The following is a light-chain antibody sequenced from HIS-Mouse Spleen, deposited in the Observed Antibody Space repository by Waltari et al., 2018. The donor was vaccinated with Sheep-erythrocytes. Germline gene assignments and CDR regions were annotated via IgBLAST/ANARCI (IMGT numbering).Light chain of an antibody. CDR2: QDS. Sequence: SYELTQPPSVSVSPGQTASTTCPGDKLGDKYACWYPQKPGQSPVLVIYQDSQRPSGIPERFSGSNSGNTATLTISGTQAMDEADYYCQAWDSSTAWVFGGGTKLTVL. CDR3: QAWDSSTAWV. J-gene: IGLJ2*01. CDR1: KLGDKY. V-gene: IGLV3-1*01.